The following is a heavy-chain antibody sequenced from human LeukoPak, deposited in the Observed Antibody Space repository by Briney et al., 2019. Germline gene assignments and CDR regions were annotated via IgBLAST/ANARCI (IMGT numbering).Heavy chain of an antibody. V-gene: IGHV3-30*18. Sequence: GGSLRLSWAAAGFTFSSYCMHWVRQAPGKGLEWVAFISYEGSNKYYADSVKGRFTISRDNSKHTLYLKMNRPRAAENAVYYCAKDFLEDGKQQTGAFALWGQGPMVPVSS. CDR2: ISYEGSNK. D-gene: IGHD5-24*01. CDR1: GFTFSSYC. J-gene: IGHJ3*01. CDR3: AKDFLEDGKQQTGAFAL.